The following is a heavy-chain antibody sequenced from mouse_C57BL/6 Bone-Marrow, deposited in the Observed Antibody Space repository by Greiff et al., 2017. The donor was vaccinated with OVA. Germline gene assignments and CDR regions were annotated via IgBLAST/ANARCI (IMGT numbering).Heavy chain of an antibody. Sequence: QVQLQQPGAELVKPGASVKLSCKASGYTFTSYWMQWVKQRPGQGLEWIGEIDPTDSDTNYNQKFKGKATLTVDTSSSTAYMQLSSLTSEDSAVYYCAREGYGSSLYWYFDVWGTGTTVTVSS. CDR2: IDPTDSDT. CDR1: GYTFTSYW. CDR3: AREGYGSSLYWYFDV. V-gene: IGHV1-50*01. D-gene: IGHD1-1*01. J-gene: IGHJ1*03.